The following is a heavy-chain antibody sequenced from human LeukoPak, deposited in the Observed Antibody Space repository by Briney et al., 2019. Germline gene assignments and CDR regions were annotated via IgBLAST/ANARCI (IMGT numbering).Heavy chain of an antibody. D-gene: IGHD2-21*02. CDR2: IRFDGSNK. V-gene: IGHV3-30*02. CDR3: AREADCGGDCYNDY. CDR1: GFTFSSYG. J-gene: IGHJ4*02. Sequence: GGSLRLSCAASGFTFSSYGMHWVRQAPGKGLEWVAFIRFDGSNKYYADSVKGRFTISRDNSKNTLYLQMNSLRAEDTAVYYCAREADCGGDCYNDYWGQGTLVTVSS.